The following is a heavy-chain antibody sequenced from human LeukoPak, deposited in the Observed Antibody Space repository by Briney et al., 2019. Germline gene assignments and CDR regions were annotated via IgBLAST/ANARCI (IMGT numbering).Heavy chain of an antibody. V-gene: IGHV4-31*03. CDR3: ARGVVVVPAAIRYFDL. CDR1: GGSISSGGYY. Sequence: PSQTLSPTCTVSGGSISSGGYYWSWIRQHPGKGLEWIGYIYYSGSTYYNPSLKSRVTISVDTSKNQFSLKLSSVTAADTAVYYCARGVVVVPAAIRYFDLWGRGTLVTVSS. D-gene: IGHD2-2*02. J-gene: IGHJ2*01. CDR2: IYYSGST.